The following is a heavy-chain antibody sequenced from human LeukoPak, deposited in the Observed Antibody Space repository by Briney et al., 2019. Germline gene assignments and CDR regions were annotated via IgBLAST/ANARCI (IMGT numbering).Heavy chain of an antibody. CDR2: IIPIFGTA. CDR3: ARDPSNHIAVAGTLGFDY. CDR1: GGTFSSYA. Sequence: SVKVSCKASGGTFSSYAISWVRQAPGQGLEWMGGIIPIFGTANYAQKFQGRVTITADESTSTAYMELSSLRSEDTAVYYCARDPSNHIAVAGTLGFDYWGQGTLVTVSS. J-gene: IGHJ4*02. D-gene: IGHD6-19*01. V-gene: IGHV1-69*01.